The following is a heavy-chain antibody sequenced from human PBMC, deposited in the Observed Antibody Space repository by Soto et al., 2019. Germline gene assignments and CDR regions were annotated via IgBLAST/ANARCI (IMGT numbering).Heavy chain of an antibody. V-gene: IGHV1-3*01. CDR3: ARARDYAAAFDI. CDR2: INAGNGNT. D-gene: IGHD4-17*01. J-gene: IGHJ3*02. Sequence: QVQLVQSGAEVKKPGASVKVSCKASGYTFTSYAMHWVRQAPGQRLEWMGWINAGNGNTKYSQKFQGRVTITRDTSASTAYMELSRLRSEDTAVYFCARARDYAAAFDIWVQGTMVTVSS. CDR1: GYTFTSYA.